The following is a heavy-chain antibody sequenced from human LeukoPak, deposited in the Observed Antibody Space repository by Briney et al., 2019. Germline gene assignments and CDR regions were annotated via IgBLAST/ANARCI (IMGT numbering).Heavy chain of an antibody. Sequence: APGQGLEWMGWINPNSGGTNYAQKFQGRVTMTRDTSISTAYMELSRLRSDDTAVYYCAREDYYGSGSYGMDVWGQGTTVTVSS. V-gene: IGHV1-2*02. CDR3: AREDYYGSGSYGMDV. J-gene: IGHJ6*02. CDR2: INPNSGGT. D-gene: IGHD3-10*01.